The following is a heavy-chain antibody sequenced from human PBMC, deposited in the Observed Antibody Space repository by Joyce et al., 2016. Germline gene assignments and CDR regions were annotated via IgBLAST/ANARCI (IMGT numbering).Heavy chain of an antibody. J-gene: IGHJ3*02. Sequence: QVQLVESGGGVVQPGRSLRLSCETFGFTFNNYGMHWVRQAPGKGVEWVAVIGYDGNNEYYADSVKGRFTISRDISKSTLYLQMNSLRVEDTAVYFCARDLEVVIASNEGFDIWGQGTLVTVSS. CDR1: GFTFNNYG. CDR2: IGYDGNNE. CDR3: ARDLEVVIASNEGFDI. D-gene: IGHD2-21*01. V-gene: IGHV3-33*01.